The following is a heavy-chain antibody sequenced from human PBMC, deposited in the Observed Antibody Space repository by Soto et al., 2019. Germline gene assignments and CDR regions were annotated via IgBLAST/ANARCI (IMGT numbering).Heavy chain of an antibody. CDR3: ARVMAGFDY. D-gene: IGHD6-19*01. V-gene: IGHV3-48*02. CDR2: ISSSSSTI. CDR1: GFTFSSYS. Sequence: GGSLRLSCTASGFTFSSYSMNWVRQAPGKGLEWVSYISSSSSTIYYADSVKGRFTISRDNAKNSLYLQMNILRDEDTAVYYCARVMAGFDYWGQGTLVTVSS. J-gene: IGHJ4*02.